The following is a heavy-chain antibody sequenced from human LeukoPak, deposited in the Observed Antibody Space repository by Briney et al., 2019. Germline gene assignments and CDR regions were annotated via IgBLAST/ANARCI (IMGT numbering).Heavy chain of an antibody. CDR3: ARGFLWFGELNYYGMDV. D-gene: IGHD3-10*01. J-gene: IGHJ6*02. V-gene: IGHV4-34*01. CDR1: GGSFSGYY. Sequence: SETLSLTCAVYGGSFSGYYWSWIRQPPGKGLEWIGEINHSGSTNYNPSLKSRVTISVDTSKNQFSLKLSSVTAADTAVYYCARGFLWFGELNYYGMDVWGQGTTVTVSS. CDR2: INHSGST.